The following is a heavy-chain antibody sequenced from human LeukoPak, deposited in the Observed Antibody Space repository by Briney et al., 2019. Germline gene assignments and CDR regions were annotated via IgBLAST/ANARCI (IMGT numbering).Heavy chain of an antibody. V-gene: IGHV1-2*02. Sequence: GASVKVSCKASGYTFTGYYMHWVRQAPGQGLEWMGWINPNSGGTNYAQKFQGRVTMTRDTSISTAYMELSRLRSDDTAMYYCARVGDCSGGSCYTLPPTSFDYWGQGTLVTVSS. CDR2: INPNSGGT. J-gene: IGHJ4*02. CDR3: ARVGDCSGGSCYTLPPTSFDY. CDR1: GYTFTGYY. D-gene: IGHD2-15*01.